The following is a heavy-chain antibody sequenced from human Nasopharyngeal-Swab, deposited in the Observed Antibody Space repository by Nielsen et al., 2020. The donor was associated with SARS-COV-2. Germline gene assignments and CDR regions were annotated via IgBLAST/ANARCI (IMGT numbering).Heavy chain of an antibody. Sequence: GESLKISCAASGFTFSSYAMSWVRQAPGKGLEWVSAISGSGTTYYTDSVKGRFTISRDNSKNSLYLQMNSLRTEDTALYYCAKSVYYNAAFDMWGQGTMVTVSS. CDR3: AKSVYYNAAFDM. CDR2: ISGSGTT. CDR1: GFTFSSYA. V-gene: IGHV3-23*01. J-gene: IGHJ3*02. D-gene: IGHD3-10*01.